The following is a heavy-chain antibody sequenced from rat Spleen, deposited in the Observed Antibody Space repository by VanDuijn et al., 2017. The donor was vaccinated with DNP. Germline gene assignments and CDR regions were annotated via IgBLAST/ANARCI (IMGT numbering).Heavy chain of an antibody. J-gene: IGHJ2*01. CDR2: INYDGGST. CDR1: GFTLSDYY. CDR3: ARHGRRVFDY. V-gene: IGHV5-22*01. Sequence: EVQLVESGGGIVQPGRSLNLSCAASGFTLSDYYMAWVRQAPTRGLEWVASINYDGGSTYYRDSVRGRFTISRDNAKRTLYLQMNSLRSEDMATYYCARHGRRVFDYWGQGVMVTVSS. D-gene: IGHD1-11*01.